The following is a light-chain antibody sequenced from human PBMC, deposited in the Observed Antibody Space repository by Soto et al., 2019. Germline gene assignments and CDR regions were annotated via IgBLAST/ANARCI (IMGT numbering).Light chain of an antibody. CDR1: SGHSDYG. CDR2: LKRAGSH. V-gene: IGLV4-69*01. CDR3: QTWDTTVV. J-gene: IGLJ2*01. Sequence: QPVLTQSPSASASLGASVKLTCTLSSGHSDYGIAWHQQQPDKGPRYLMKLKRAGSHNKGDGIPDRFSGSSSGAERYLTIASLQSDDEAGYDCQTWDTTVVFGGGTQLTV.